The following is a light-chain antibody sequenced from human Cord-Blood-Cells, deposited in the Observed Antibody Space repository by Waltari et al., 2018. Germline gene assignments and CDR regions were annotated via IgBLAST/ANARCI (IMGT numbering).Light chain of an antibody. Sequence: EIVLTQSPATLSLSPGERATLSCRASQSVSSYLAWYQQKHGQAPRLPIYDASNRATGIPARFSGSGSGTDFTLTISSLEPEDFAVYYCQQRSNWPPKVTFGQGTRLEIK. J-gene: IGKJ5*01. CDR1: QSVSSY. V-gene: IGKV3-11*01. CDR3: QQRSNWPPKVT. CDR2: DAS.